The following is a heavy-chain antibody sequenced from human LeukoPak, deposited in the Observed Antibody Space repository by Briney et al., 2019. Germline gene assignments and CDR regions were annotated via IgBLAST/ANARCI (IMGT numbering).Heavy chain of an antibody. CDR1: GFTFADYG. Sequence: PGKSLRLSCAASGFTFADYGMHWVRQAPGKGLEWVAVIWHDGSQKYYVDSMKDRFTISRDNSNNTLHLQMNSLRGEDTAVYYCAKDHSGSYFDYWGQGTLVTVSS. D-gene: IGHD3-10*01. V-gene: IGHV3-33*06. J-gene: IGHJ4*02. CDR3: AKDHSGSYFDY. CDR2: IWHDGSQK.